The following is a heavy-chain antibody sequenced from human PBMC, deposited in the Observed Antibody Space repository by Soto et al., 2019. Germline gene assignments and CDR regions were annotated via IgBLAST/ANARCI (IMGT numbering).Heavy chain of an antibody. CDR3: ARASGDYGLSEYFQH. J-gene: IGHJ1*01. Sequence: QVQLVQSGGEVKKPGASVKVSCKASGYTFTSYGISWVRQAPGQGLEWMGWISTYNGNTNYAQKVQGRVTMTTDTSTSTAYMELRSLRSDDTAVYYCARASGDYGLSEYFQHWAQGTLVTVSS. V-gene: IGHV1-18*01. CDR1: GYTFTSYG. CDR2: ISTYNGNT. D-gene: IGHD4-17*01.